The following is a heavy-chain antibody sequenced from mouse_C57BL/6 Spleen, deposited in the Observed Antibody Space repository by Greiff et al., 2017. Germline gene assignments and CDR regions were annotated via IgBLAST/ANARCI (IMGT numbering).Heavy chain of an antibody. D-gene: IGHD1-1*01. Sequence: EVKLMESGPGLVKPSQSLSLTCSVTGYSITSGYYWNWIRQFPGNILEWMGYISHDGCNNYNPSFQNRTTITRDTAENPFFLKLKSVTTEDTATYYCARWEIYYGSRLPFDYWGQGTTLTVSS. CDR1: GYSITSGYY. V-gene: IGHV3-6*01. CDR3: ARWEIYYGSRLPFDY. CDR2: ISHDGCN. J-gene: IGHJ2*01.